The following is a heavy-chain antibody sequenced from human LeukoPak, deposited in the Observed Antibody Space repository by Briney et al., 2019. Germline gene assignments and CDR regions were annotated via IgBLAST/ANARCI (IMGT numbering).Heavy chain of an antibody. CDR1: GGSISSSSYY. CDR2: IYYSGST. CDR3: ARDRRDTAMVVNI. V-gene: IGHV4-39*07. Sequence: SETLSLTCTVSGGSISSSSYYWGWIRQPPGKGLEWIGSIYYSGSTYYNPSLKSRVTISVGTSKNQFSLKLSSMTAADTAVYYCARDRRDTAMVVNIWGQGTMVTVSS. J-gene: IGHJ3*02. D-gene: IGHD5-18*01.